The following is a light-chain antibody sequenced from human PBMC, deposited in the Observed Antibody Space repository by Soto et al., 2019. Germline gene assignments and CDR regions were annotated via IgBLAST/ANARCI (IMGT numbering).Light chain of an antibody. CDR2: GAS. J-gene: IGKJ5*01. Sequence: EKVMTQSPATLSVSPGERATLSCRASQSVSSNLAWYQQKPGQAPRLLIYGASSRATGIPVRFSGSGSGTEFTLTISSLQSEDFAVYYCQQYNNWPLTVGQGTRLEIK. V-gene: IGKV3-15*01. CDR3: QQYNNWPLT. CDR1: QSVSSN.